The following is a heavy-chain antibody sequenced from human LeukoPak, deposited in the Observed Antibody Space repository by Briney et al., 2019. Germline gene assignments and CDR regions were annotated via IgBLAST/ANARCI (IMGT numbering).Heavy chain of an antibody. J-gene: IGHJ4*02. D-gene: IGHD6-6*01. Sequence: SVKVSCKASGGTFSSYAISWVRQAPGQGLEWMGRITPIFGTANYAQKFQGRVTITTDESTSTAYMELSSLRSEDTAVYYCASGIAARLLYPFDYWGQGTLVAVSP. CDR3: ASGIAARLLYPFDY. CDR1: GGTFSSYA. V-gene: IGHV1-69*05. CDR2: ITPIFGTA.